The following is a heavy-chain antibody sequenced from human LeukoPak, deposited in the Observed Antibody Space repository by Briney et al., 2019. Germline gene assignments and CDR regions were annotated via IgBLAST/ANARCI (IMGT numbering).Heavy chain of an antibody. D-gene: IGHD3-22*01. CDR3: ARAPMIVVVFPPRLDF. CDR1: GYTFTGYY. J-gene: IGHJ4*02. V-gene: IGHV1-2*02. CDR2: INPNTGGT. Sequence: ASVKVSCKTSGYTFTGYYMHWVRQAPGQGLEWMGWINPNTGGTNYAQKFQGRVTMTSDTSISTAYMELSSLKSDDTAMYYCARAPMIVVVFPPRLDFWGQGTLVSVSS.